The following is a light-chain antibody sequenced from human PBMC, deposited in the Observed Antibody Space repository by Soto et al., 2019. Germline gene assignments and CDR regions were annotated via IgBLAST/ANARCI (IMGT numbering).Light chain of an antibody. J-gene: IGKJ1*01. V-gene: IGKV3-15*01. CDR1: QSVSSS. CDR2: GAS. Sequence: EIVMTHSPATLSVSPGERATLSCRASQSVSSSLAWYQQKPGQAPRLLIYGASTRATGIPARFSGSGSGTEFTLTISSLQSEDFAVYYCQQYNNWWAFGQGTKVDIK. CDR3: QQYNNWWA.